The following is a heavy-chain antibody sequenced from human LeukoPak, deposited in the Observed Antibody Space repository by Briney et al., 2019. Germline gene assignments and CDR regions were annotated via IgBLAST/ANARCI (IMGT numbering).Heavy chain of an antibody. V-gene: IGHV4-61*02. J-gene: IGHJ3*02. D-gene: IGHD3-10*01. CDR2: IYTSGST. CDR3: ARPLWFGESPGAFDI. CDR1: GGSISSGSYY. Sequence: SETLSLTCTVSGGSISSGSYYWSWIRQPAGKGLEWIGRIYTSGSTNYNPSLKSRVTMSVDTSKNQFSLKLSSVTAADTAVYYCARPLWFGESPGAFDIWGQGTMVTVSS.